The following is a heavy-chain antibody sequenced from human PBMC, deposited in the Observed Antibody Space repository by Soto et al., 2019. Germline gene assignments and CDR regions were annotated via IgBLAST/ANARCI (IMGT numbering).Heavy chain of an antibody. Sequence: QVHLVQSGAEVKKPGASVTFPCKASGYTFSHYYMHWGRQAPRQGLEWVGIINPSGGGTTYAQNFQVRGTMTGDTCTSTVYLELNSLRSEDTAVYYCAIGPKLTDFGDRGYYGMDVWGHGTTVTVSS. CDR2: INPSGGGT. CDR1: GYTFSHYY. CDR3: AIGPKLTDFGDRGYYGMDV. J-gene: IGHJ6*02. D-gene: IGHD4-17*01. V-gene: IGHV1-46*01.